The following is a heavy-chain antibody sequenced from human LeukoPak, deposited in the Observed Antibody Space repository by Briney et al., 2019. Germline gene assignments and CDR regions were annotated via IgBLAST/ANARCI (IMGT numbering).Heavy chain of an antibody. D-gene: IGHD5-12*01. J-gene: IGHJ4*02. CDR1: GSTFSSYW. Sequence: GGSLRLSCAASGSTFSSYWMSWVRQAPGKGLEWVAVISYDGSNKYYADSVKGRFTISRDNSKNTPYLQMNSLRAEDTAVYYCASGSWPYIDYWGQGTLVTVSS. CDR2: ISYDGSNK. CDR3: ASGSWPYIDY. V-gene: IGHV3-30-3*01.